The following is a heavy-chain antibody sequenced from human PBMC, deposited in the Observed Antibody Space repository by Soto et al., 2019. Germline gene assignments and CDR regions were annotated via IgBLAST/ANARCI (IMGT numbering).Heavy chain of an antibody. J-gene: IGHJ5*02. CDR1: GGSISTTYDY. D-gene: IGHD6-13*01. CDR3: ARHLLVAKAGRFDP. CDR2: IHYRGIT. V-gene: IGHV4-39*01. Sequence: SETLSLTCSVSGGSISTTYDYWGWIRQPPGKGLEWIATIHYRGITYYNPSLKSRVTISVYTSKNRFSLRLTYVTAADTAIYYCARHLLVAKAGRFDPWGQGTLVTVS.